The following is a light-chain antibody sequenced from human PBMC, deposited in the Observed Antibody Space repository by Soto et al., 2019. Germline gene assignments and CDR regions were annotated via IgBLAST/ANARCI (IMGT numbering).Light chain of an antibody. CDR1: QSISSY. CDR3: QQSYSTPPT. J-gene: IGKJ1*01. Sequence: DIQMTHSQSSLSASLGARVTITCRASQSISSYLNWYQQKPGKAPKLLIYAASSLQSGVPSRFSGSGPGTDFTLTISSLQPEDFATYFCQQSYSTPPTFGQGTKVDIK. V-gene: IGKV1-39*01. CDR2: AAS.